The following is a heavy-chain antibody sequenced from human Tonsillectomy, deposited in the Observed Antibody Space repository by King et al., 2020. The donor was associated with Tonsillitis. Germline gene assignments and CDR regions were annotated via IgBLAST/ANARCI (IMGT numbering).Heavy chain of an antibody. CDR2: INPNSGGT. CDR1: GYTFTGYY. V-gene: IGHV1-2*02. J-gene: IGHJ4*02. CDR3: ARVKAGYSSCWYIGY. Sequence: QLVQSGAEVKKPGASVKVSCKASGYTFTGYYMHWVRQAPGQGLEWMGWINPNSGGTNYAPKFQGRVTMTRDTSISTAYMELSRLRSDDTAVYYCARVKAGYSSCWYIGYWGQGTLVTVSS. D-gene: IGHD6-19*01.